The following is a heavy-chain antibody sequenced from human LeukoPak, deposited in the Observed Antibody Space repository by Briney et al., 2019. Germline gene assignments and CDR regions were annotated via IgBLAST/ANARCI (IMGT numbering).Heavy chain of an antibody. J-gene: IGHJ5*02. D-gene: IGHD3-3*01. Sequence: ASVKVSCKASGYTFTGYYMHWVRQAPGQGLEWMGWLNPNSGGTNYAQKFQGRVTMTRDTSISTAYMELSRLRSDDTAVYYCARVLTDFWSGYYPYNWFDPWGQGTLVTVSS. CDR3: ARVLTDFWSGYYPYNWFDP. V-gene: IGHV1-2*02. CDR2: LNPNSGGT. CDR1: GYTFTGYY.